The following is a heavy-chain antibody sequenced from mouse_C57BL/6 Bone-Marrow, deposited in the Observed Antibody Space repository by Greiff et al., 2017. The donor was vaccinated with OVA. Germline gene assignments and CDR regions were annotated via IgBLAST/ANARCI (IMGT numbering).Heavy chain of an antibody. CDR2: IDPEDGET. J-gene: IGHJ4*01. CDR3: DSRYYYAMDY. CDR1: GFNIKDYY. V-gene: IGHV14-2*01. Sequence: VQLQQSGAELVKPGASVKLSCTASGFNIKDYYMHWVKQRTEQGLEWIGRIDPEDGETTYAPKFQGKATITADTASNTAYLQLSSLTSENTAVYYCDSRYYYAMDYWGQGTSVTVSS.